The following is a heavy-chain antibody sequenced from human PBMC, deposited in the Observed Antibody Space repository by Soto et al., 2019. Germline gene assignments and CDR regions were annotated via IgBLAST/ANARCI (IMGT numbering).Heavy chain of an antibody. J-gene: IGHJ5*02. CDR1: GGSINYSTYY. Sequence: PSETLSLTCSVSGGSINYSTYYWGWTRQPPGKGLEWIGSINYSGKTYYSPSLKSRVTVSVDTSKNQFSLKLTSVTAADTAVYYCARHVEVLWFGELSAGGWFDPWGQGNLVTVSS. CDR2: INYSGKT. V-gene: IGHV4-39*01. CDR3: ARHVEVLWFGELSAGGWFDP. D-gene: IGHD3-10*01.